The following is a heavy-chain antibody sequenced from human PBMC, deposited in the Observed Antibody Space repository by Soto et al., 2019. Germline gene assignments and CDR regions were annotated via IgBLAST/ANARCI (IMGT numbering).Heavy chain of an antibody. CDR1: GFTFSSYA. Sequence: QVQLVESGGGVVQPGRSLRLSCAASGFTFSSYAMHWVRQAPGKGLEWVAGILYDGINKYYADSVKGRITISRDNSKNSLYVQMTSLRPEDTALYYCARRWGDTFDIWGQGTMLTVSS. CDR2: ILYDGINK. V-gene: IGHV3-30-3*01. J-gene: IGHJ3*02. D-gene: IGHD7-27*01. CDR3: ARRWGDTFDI.